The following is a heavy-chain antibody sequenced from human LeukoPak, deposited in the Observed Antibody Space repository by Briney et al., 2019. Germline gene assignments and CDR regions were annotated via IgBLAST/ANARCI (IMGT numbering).Heavy chain of an antibody. D-gene: IGHD6-13*01. CDR1: GFTFSSYS. V-gene: IGHV3-21*01. Sequence: GGSLRLSCAASGFTFSSYSMNWVRQAPGKGLEWVSSISSSSSYIYYADSVKGRFTISRDNAKNPLYLQMNSLRAEDTAVYYCARGFSSSRPLYFDHWGLGTLVTVSS. CDR2: ISSSSSYI. CDR3: ARGFSSSRPLYFDH. J-gene: IGHJ4*02.